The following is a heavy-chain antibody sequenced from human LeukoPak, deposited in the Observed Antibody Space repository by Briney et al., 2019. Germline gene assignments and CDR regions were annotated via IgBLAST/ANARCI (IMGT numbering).Heavy chain of an antibody. CDR2: INQGGST. CDR1: GGSFSGFH. V-gene: IGHV4-34*01. D-gene: IGHD3-3*01. CDR3: GRDKRPDFVNYGLDV. J-gene: IGHJ6*04. Sequence: PSEALSITCGVFGGSFSGFHWTWIRQPPGKGLEWIGEINQGGSTKYNPSLKSRLTLSVDTSKNQVSLRLRSVTAADTAVYYCGRDKRPDFVNYGLDVWGRGTTVTVSS.